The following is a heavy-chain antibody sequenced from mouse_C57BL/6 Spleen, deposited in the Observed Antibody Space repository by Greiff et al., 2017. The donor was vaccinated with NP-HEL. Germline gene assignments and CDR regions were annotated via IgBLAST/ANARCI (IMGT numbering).Heavy chain of an antibody. CDR3: ARDSSGYPGYFDY. CDR2: IHPNSGST. J-gene: IGHJ2*01. CDR1: GYTFTSYW. D-gene: IGHD3-2*02. Sequence: VQLQQPGAELVKPGASVKLSCKASGYTFTSYWMHWVKQRPGQGLEWIGMIHPNSGSTNYNEKFKSKATLTVDKSSSTAYMQLSSLTSEDSAVYYCARDSSGYPGYFDYGGQGTTLTVSS. V-gene: IGHV1-64*01.